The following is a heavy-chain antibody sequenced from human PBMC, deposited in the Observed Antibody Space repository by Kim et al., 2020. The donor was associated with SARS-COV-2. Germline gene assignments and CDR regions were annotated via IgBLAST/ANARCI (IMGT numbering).Heavy chain of an antibody. J-gene: IGHJ6*02. CDR1: GYSFTSYW. D-gene: IGHD2-2*01. CDR3: ARLGDCSSTSCYKYYYGMDV. CDR2: IYPGDSDP. V-gene: IGHV5-51*01. Sequence: GESLKISCKGSGYSFTSYWIGWVRQMPGKGLEWMGIIYPGDSDPRYSPSFKGQVTISADKSISTAYLQWRSRKASDTAMYYCARLGDCSSTSCYKYYYGMDVWGQGTTVTVSS.